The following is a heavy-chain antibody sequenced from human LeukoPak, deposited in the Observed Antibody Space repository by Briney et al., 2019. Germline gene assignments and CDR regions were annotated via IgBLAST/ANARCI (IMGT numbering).Heavy chain of an antibody. J-gene: IGHJ4*02. CDR1: HYSISSNYY. D-gene: IGHD3-22*01. CDR3: ARSSGYMPY. Sequence: SETLSLTCTVSHYSISSNYYWGWIRQPPGKGLEWIGSIYHSGSTYYNPSLKSRVTISVDTSKNQFSLKLTSVTAADTAVYYCARSSGYMPYGGQGTRVTVSS. V-gene: IGHV4-38-2*02. CDR2: IYHSGST.